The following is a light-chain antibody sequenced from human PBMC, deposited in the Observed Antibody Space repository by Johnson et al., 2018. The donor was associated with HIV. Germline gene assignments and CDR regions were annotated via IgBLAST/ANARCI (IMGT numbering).Light chain of an antibody. CDR2: DNN. Sequence: QSVLTQPPSVSAAPGQKVTISCSGSSSNIGNNYVSWYQQLPGTAPKLLIYDNNKRPSGIPDRFSGPKSGPSATLGITGLQTGDEAYYYCGTWDSSLCTYVFGSGTKVTVL. J-gene: IGLJ1*01. CDR1: SSNIGNNY. CDR3: GTWDSSLCTYV. V-gene: IGLV1-51*01.